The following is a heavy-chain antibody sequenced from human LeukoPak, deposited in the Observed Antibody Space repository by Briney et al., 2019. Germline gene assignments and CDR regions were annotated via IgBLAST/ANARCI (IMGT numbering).Heavy chain of an antibody. CDR1: GFTVSSNY. V-gene: IGHV3-66*01. CDR3: ARDNIVVVPAAITNSYYYGMDV. D-gene: IGHD2-2*02. CDR2: IYSGGST. J-gene: IGHJ6*02. Sequence: GSLRLSCAASGFTVSSNYMSWVRQAPGKGLEWVSVIYSGGSTYYADSVKGRFTISRDNAKNSLYLQMNSLRAEDTAVYYCARDNIVVVPAAITNSYYYGMDVWGQGTTVTVSS.